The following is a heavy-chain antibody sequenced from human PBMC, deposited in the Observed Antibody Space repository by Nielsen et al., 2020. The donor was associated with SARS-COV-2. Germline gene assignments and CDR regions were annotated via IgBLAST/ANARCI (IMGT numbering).Heavy chain of an antibody. CDR3: ARVQNYDVLTGYRLRAAPFGY. Sequence: GESLKISCEASGYMFTSYWIGWVRQMPGKGLEWMGIIFAGDSDTRYSPSFQGQVTISADKSISTAYLQWSSLKASDTAMYFCARVQNYDVLTGYRLRAAPFGYWGQGTLVTVSS. D-gene: IGHD3-9*01. CDR2: IFAGDSDT. CDR1: GYMFTSYW. J-gene: IGHJ4*02. V-gene: IGHV5-51*01.